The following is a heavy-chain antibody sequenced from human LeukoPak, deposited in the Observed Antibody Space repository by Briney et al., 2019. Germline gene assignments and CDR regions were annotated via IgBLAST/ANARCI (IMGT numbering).Heavy chain of an antibody. CDR2: IKGDASEK. CDR1: GFSINNYW. CDR3: ARQAGVT. J-gene: IGHJ5*02. V-gene: IGHV3-7*01. D-gene: IGHD6-19*01. Sequence: GGSLRLSCAVSGFSINNYWMTWYRQAPGKGLECVAHIKGDASEKHYVDSVRGRFTISRDNAENSLYLQMNSLRAEDTAVYYCARQAGVTWGQGTLVTVSS.